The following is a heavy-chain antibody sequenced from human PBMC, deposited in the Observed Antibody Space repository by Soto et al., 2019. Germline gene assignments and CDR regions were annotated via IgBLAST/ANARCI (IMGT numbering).Heavy chain of an antibody. J-gene: IGHJ5*02. Sequence: SVPALGNATQTLTLTCTFSGFSLSTSGGGVGWIRQPPGKALEWLALIYWDDDKRYSPSLKSRLTITKDTSKNQVVLTMTNMDPVDTATYYCAHSKAIFGVPQGWFDPWGQGTLVTVSS. CDR2: IYWDDDK. D-gene: IGHD3-3*01. V-gene: IGHV2-5*02. CDR3: AHSKAIFGVPQGWFDP. CDR1: GFSLSTSGGG.